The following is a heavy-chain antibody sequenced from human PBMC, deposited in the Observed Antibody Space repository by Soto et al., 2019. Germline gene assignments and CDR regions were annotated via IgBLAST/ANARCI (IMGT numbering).Heavy chain of an antibody. Sequence: QVQLVQSGPEVKKPGASVKVSCKGSGYTFSNYGVTWVRQAPGQGLERLGWVSAYNRNTDYAQKFEDRATMTIDTSTNTAYLELRRLTPDDMAVYYCARERRWEPLLYWGQGTL. CDR1: GYTFSNYG. J-gene: IGHJ4*02. CDR3: ARERRWEPLLY. CDR2: VSAYNRNT. V-gene: IGHV1-18*03. D-gene: IGHD1-26*01.